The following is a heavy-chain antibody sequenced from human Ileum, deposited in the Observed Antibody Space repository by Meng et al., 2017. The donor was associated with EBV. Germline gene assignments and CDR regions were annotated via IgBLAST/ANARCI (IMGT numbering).Heavy chain of an antibody. CDR3: ARGAGGFDY. J-gene: IGHJ4*02. CDR2: IINDGSTT. V-gene: IGHV3-74*01. D-gene: IGHD2-15*01. Sequence: VQRGRSGGGLVQPGGSLVLSCAASGFTFNNYWMHWVRQAPGKGLVWVSHIINDGSTTSYTDSVKGRFTISRDNAKNTVYLQMNSLRAEDTAVYYCARGAGGFDYWGQGILVTVSS. CDR1: GFTFNNYW.